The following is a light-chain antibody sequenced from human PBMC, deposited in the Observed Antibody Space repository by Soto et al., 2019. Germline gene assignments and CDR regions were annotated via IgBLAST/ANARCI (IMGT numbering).Light chain of an antibody. CDR3: QQSYSTPWT. V-gene: IGKV1-39*01. CDR2: AAS. Sequence: DVHMTQSPSSLSASVGYRVTITCRASQSISSYLNWYQQKQGKAPKLLIYAASSLQSGVPSRFSGSGYGTDFNLTISSLQPEDFATYYCQQSYSTPWTFGQGTKVDIK. J-gene: IGKJ1*01. CDR1: QSISSY.